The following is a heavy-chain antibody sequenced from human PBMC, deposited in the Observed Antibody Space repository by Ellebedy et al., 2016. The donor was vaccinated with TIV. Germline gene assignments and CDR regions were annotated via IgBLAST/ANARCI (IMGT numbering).Heavy chain of an antibody. CDR1: GFTFDDYA. J-gene: IGHJ4*02. CDR3: VKEGCTGGNCYFDS. V-gene: IGHV3-9*01. Sequence: GGSLRLXXVAPGFTFDDYAMHWVRQSPGKGLEWVSCISWNSVYIAYGDSVKGRFTISRDNAENSLFLQMNSLRAEDTALYYCVKEGCTGGNCYFDSWGQGTLVTVSS. CDR2: ISWNSVYI. D-gene: IGHD2-8*02.